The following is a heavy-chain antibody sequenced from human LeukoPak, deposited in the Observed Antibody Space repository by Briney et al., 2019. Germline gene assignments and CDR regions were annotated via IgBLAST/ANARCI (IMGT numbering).Heavy chain of an antibody. CDR3: ARQLYGSDY. J-gene: IGHJ4*02. V-gene: IGHV4-34*01. D-gene: IGHD4-17*01. Sequence: KPSETLSLTCAVSGVSFSTYYWSWIRQSPEKGLEWIGEVNHSGYTNYNPSLKNRVSISVDTSKNQFSLTLSSVTAADTAVYYCARQLYGSDYWGQGTLVTVSS. CDR1: GVSFSTYY. CDR2: VNHSGYT.